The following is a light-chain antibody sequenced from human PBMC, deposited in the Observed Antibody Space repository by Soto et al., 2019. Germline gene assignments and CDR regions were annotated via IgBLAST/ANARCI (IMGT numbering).Light chain of an antibody. V-gene: IGKV1-9*01. CDR3: QQLNGYFFT. CDR2: AAS. Sequence: IQLTQSPSSLSASVGDRVTITCRVSQGISSNLAWYQQKPGKAPNLLIYAASTLQSGVPSRFSGSGSGTDFTLTISSLQPEDFATYFCQQLNGYFFTFGGGTKVEIK. J-gene: IGKJ4*01. CDR1: QGISSN.